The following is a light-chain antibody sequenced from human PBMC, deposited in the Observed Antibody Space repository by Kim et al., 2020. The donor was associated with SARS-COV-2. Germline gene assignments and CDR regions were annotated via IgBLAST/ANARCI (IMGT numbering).Light chain of an antibody. J-gene: IGLJ1*01. CDR2: EIS. Sequence: HSVTISCTGSNSDVGGYNYVSWYRHHPGKAPKLMIYEISKRPSGVPDRFSGSRSGKTAYLTVSGLQAEDEADYYCSSYAGSNTPYVFGTGTKVTVL. CDR3: SSYAGSNTPYV. V-gene: IGLV2-8*01. CDR1: NSDVGGYNY.